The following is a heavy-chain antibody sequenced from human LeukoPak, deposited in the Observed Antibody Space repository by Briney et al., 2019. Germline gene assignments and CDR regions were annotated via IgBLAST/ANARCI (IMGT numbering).Heavy chain of an antibody. V-gene: IGHV1-18*01. CDR2: ISAYNGNT. CDR3: ARCRDYYYDSSGYYPPVDAFDI. D-gene: IGHD3-22*01. J-gene: IGHJ3*02. Sequence: ASVKVSCKASGYTFISYGISWVRQAPGQGLEWMGWISAYNGNTNYAQKLQGRVTMTTDTSTSTTYMELRSLRSDDTAVYYCARCRDYYYDSSGYYPPVDAFDIWGQGTMVTVSS. CDR1: GYTFISYG.